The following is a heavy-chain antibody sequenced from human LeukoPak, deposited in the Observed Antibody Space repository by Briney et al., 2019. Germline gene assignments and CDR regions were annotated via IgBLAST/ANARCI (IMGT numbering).Heavy chain of an antibody. CDR2: ISSSSSYI. J-gene: IGHJ3*02. CDR1: AFIFSGHW. CDR3: ARGGITMIVVPKDAFDI. Sequence: GGSLRLSCEGSAFIFSGHWMNWVRQAPGKGLEWVSSISSSSSYIYYADSVKGRFTISRDNAKNSLYLQMNSLRAEDTAVYYCARGGITMIVVPKDAFDIWGQGTMVTVSS. D-gene: IGHD3-22*01. V-gene: IGHV3-21*01.